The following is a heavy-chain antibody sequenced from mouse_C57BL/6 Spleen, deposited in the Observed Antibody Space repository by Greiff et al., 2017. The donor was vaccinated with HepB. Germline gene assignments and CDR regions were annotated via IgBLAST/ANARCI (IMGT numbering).Heavy chain of an antibody. Sequence: EVQGVESGGGLVKPGGSLKLSCAASGFTFSSYAMSWVRQTPEKRLEWVATISDGGSYTYYPDNVKGRLTISRDNAKNNLYLQMSHLKSEDTAMYYCARDLDGYYDYAMDYWGQGTSVTVSS. D-gene: IGHD2-3*01. J-gene: IGHJ4*01. CDR3: ARDLDGYYDYAMDY. CDR2: ISDGGSYT. V-gene: IGHV5-4*01. CDR1: GFTFSSYA.